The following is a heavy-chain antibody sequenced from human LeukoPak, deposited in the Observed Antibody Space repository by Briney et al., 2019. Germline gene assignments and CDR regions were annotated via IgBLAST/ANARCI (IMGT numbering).Heavy chain of an antibody. CDR1: GFTFSSYW. J-gene: IGHJ4*01. D-gene: IGHD3-10*01. CDR3: ARAVYYSNYLGY. V-gene: IGHV3-74*01. Sequence: GASLRLSCAASGFTFSSYWMHRVRQAPGKGLVWVSRINSDGSSTNYGDSVKGRFTISRDNAKNTLYLQMNSLRAEDTAMYYCARAVYYSNYLGYWGQGTLVTVSS. CDR2: INSDGSST.